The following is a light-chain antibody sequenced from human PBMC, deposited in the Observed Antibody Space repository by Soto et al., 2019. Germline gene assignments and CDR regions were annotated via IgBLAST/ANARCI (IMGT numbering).Light chain of an antibody. V-gene: IGKV3-11*01. J-gene: IGKJ5*01. CDR2: DAS. Sequence: EVVMRQSPATLSVSPGERATLSCRASERVSIYLAWYQQKPGQAPRLLIYDASNRATGIPARFSGSGSGTDFTLTISSLEPEDFAVYYCQQPSNWLITFGQGTLLAVK. CDR3: QQPSNWLIT. CDR1: ERVSIY.